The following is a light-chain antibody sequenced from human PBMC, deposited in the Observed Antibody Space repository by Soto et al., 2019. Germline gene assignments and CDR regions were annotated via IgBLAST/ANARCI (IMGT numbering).Light chain of an antibody. CDR3: QQYYASPFT. J-gene: IGKJ3*01. Sequence: DIVMTQSPDLLAVSLGERATINCKSSQSVLYTSNNENYLAWFQQKPGQPPKLLISWASTRESGVPDRFSGSGSGTDFTLTVSSLQAEDVAVYYCQQYYASPFTFGPGTKVEVK. V-gene: IGKV4-1*01. CDR1: QSVLYTSNNENY. CDR2: WAS.